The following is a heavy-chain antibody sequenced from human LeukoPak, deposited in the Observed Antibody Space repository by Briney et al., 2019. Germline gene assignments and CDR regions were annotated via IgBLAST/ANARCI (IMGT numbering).Heavy chain of an antibody. CDR3: AKAGLLWFGESWMDV. CDR2: IKEDGSES. J-gene: IGHJ6*02. CDR1: GFTFSSYW. V-gene: IGHV3-7*01. Sequence: GGSLRLSCAASGFTFSSYWMSWVRQAPGKGLEWVANIKEDGSESHYVDSVKGRFTISRDNAKNSLYLQMNSLRAEDTAMYFCAKAGLLWFGESWMDVWGQGTTVTVSS. D-gene: IGHD3-10*01.